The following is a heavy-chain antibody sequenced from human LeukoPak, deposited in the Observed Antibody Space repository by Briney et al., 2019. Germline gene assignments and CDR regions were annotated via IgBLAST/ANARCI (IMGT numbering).Heavy chain of an antibody. CDR3: AKDRESRFGEFHRLGCFDY. CDR2: IRYDGSNK. Sequence: GGSLRLSCAASGFTFSSYGMHWVRQAPGKGLEWVAFIRYDGSNKYYADSVKGRFTISRDNSKNTLYLQMNSLRAEDTAVYYCAKDRESRFGEFHRLGCFDYWGQGTLVTVSS. D-gene: IGHD3-10*01. CDR1: GFTFSSYG. J-gene: IGHJ4*02. V-gene: IGHV3-30*02.